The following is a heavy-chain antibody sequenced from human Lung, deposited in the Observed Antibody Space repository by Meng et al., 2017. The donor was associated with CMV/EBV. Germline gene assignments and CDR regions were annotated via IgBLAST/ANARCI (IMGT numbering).Heavy chain of an antibody. CDR3: ARALREYSSSSSDS. V-gene: IGHV1-69*10. CDR2: LIPILNAP. D-gene: IGHD6-6*01. CDR1: GDMFSTYA. Sequence: SVXVSXXASGDMFSTYAITWVRQAPGQGLEWMGELIPILNAPNYAQKFQGRVRITADKSTTTAYMELSSLRSDDTAVYYCARALREYSSSSSDSWGQGTLVTVSS. J-gene: IGHJ4*02.